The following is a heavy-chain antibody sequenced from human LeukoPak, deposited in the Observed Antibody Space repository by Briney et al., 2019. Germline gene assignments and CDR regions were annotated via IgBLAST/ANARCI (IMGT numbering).Heavy chain of an antibody. Sequence: PGGSLRLSCAVSGFTLSSDWMHWVRHAPGKGLEWVSRMNQDGSDTNYADSVKGRFTISRDNAKNTVYLQMNSLRAEDSAVYYYATVFGYWGQGTLVTVSS. CDR2: MNQDGSDT. V-gene: IGHV3-74*01. CDR1: GFTLSSDW. CDR3: ATVFGY. J-gene: IGHJ4*02.